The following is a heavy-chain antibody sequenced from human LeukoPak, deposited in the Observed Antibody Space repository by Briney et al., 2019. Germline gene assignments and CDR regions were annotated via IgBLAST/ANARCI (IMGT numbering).Heavy chain of an antibody. Sequence: ASVKVSSKAPAYTFTSYYMYWVPQAPGQWLEWMGLINPSGGSTNSERKFQGSVTITRDTSTSTVYMELSSLRSEDTAVYYCARDSTAYNSFDYWCQGTVATVSA. J-gene: IGHJ4*02. V-gene: IGHV1-46*01. CDR2: INPSGGST. CDR1: AYTFTSYY. D-gene: IGHD5-24*01. CDR3: ARDSTAYNSFDY.